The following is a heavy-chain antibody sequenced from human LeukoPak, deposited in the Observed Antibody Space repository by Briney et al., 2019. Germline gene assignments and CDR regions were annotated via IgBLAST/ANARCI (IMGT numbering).Heavy chain of an antibody. J-gene: IGHJ3*02. CDR1: GFTSFDFP. Sequence: PGGSLRLSCEASGFTSFDFPMTWVRQAPGKGLEWVSHIRSDGTITYADSVKGRSTISRDDAKTSVYLQMNSLRDEDTAIYYCARDNIWAFDMWGQGTMVTVSS. D-gene: IGHD2/OR15-2a*01. CDR3: ARDNIWAFDM. V-gene: IGHV3-69-1*01. CDR2: IRSDGTI.